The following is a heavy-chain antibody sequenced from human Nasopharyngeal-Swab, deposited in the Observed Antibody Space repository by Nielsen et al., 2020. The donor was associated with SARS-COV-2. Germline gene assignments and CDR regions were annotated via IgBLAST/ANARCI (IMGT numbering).Heavy chain of an antibody. Sequence: GGSLRLSCAASGFTFSTYTMNWVRQAPGKGLEWVSSISGSSSYIWYADSVKGRFTVSRDNAKNSLFLQMDNLGADDTSFYYCARTAPFCGGDCYSEYFRYWGQGTLVTVSS. CDR1: GFTFSTYT. CDR2: ISGSSSYI. V-gene: IGHV3-21*01. D-gene: IGHD2-21*02. J-gene: IGHJ1*01. CDR3: ARTAPFCGGDCYSEYFRY.